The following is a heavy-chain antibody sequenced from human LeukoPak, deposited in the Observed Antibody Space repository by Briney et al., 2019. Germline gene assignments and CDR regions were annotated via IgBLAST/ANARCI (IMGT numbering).Heavy chain of an antibody. V-gene: IGHV4-34*01. J-gene: IGHJ5*02. D-gene: IGHD2-2*01. CDR3: TRERSTPGINWFDP. CDR2: INHSGST. CDR1: GESFSAYS. Sequence: PSETLSLTCAVYGESFSAYSWDWIRQSPGKGLEWIGEINHSGSTNYNPSLKSRVTISVDTSKNQTSKRQFSLKLNSVTAADTAVYYCTRERSTPGINWFDPWGQGTLVTVSS.